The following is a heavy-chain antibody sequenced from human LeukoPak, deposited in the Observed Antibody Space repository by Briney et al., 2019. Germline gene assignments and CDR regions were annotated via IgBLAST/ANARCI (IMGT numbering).Heavy chain of an antibody. D-gene: IGHD2-2*01. J-gene: IGHJ4*02. CDR3: AKDLYCSSTSCYAGV. Sequence: PGGSLRLSCAASGFTFSSYGMHWVRQAPGKGLEWVAVISYDGSNKYYADSVKGRFTISRDNSKNALYLQMNSLRAEDTAVYYCAKDLYCSSTSCYAGVWGQGTLVTVSS. CDR2: ISYDGSNK. CDR1: GFTFSSYG. V-gene: IGHV3-30*18.